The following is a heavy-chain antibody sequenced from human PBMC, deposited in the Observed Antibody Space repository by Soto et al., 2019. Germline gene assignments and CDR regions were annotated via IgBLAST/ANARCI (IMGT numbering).Heavy chain of an antibody. CDR1: GYIFRSYG. CDR3: AGGIAVEPTATWSDP. CDR2: INVKNGNT. Sequence: QVQLVQSGGEVKKSGASVKVSCKASGYIFRSYGISWVRQAPGQGLEWMGWINVKNGNTKHVEKXSGXATRTTDTSTSTAYMELRTLTSDATAVYYCAGGIAVEPTATWSDPWATEPWSSSPQ. D-gene: IGHD6-19*01. J-gene: IGHJ5*02. V-gene: IGHV1-18*01.